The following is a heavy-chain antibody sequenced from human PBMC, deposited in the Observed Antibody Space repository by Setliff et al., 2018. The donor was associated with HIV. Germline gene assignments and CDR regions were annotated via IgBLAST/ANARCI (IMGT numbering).Heavy chain of an antibody. J-gene: IGHJ4*02. V-gene: IGHV1-46*02. D-gene: IGHD3-16*02. CDR1: GYTFNNYY. Sequence: GASVKVSCKASGYTFNNYYMRWVRQAPGQGLEWMGIINPSDNRTYYAQKFQGRVTMTRDTSTSSVYMELRSLRSEDTAVYYCARAYYDSVWGSHRYRFYYFDYWGQGSLVTVSS. CDR2: INPSDNRT. CDR3: ARAYYDSVWGSHRYRFYYFDY.